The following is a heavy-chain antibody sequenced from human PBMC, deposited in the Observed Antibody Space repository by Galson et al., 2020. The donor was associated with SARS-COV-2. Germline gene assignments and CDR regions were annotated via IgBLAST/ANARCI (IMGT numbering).Heavy chain of an antibody. CDR3: AATPPYYYDSSGYYRGGWFDP. V-gene: IGHV1-24*01. J-gene: IGHJ5*02. CDR1: GYTLTELS. CDR2: FDPEDGET. Sequence: ASVKVSCKVSGYTLTELSMHWVRQAPGKGLEWMGGFDPEDGETIYAQKFQGIVTMTEDTSTDTAYMELSSLRSEDTAVYYCAATPPYYYDSSGYYRGGWFDPWGQGTLVTVSS. D-gene: IGHD3-22*01.